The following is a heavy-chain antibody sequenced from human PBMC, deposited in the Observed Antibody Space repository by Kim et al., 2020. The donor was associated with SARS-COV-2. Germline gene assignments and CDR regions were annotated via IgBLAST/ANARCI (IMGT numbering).Heavy chain of an antibody. Sequence: LRSRVTLPVQTSKNQFSLKLSSVTAADTAVYYCARGDTIFGVVINAFDIWGQGTMVTVSS. CDR3: ARGDTIFGVVINAFDI. V-gene: IGHV4-31*02. D-gene: IGHD3-3*01. J-gene: IGHJ3*02.